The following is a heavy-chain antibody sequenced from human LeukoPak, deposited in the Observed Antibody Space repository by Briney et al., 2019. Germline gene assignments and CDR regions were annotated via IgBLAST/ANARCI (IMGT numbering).Heavy chain of an antibody. CDR1: KFTFSSYW. Sequence: GGSLRLSCAASKFTFSSYWMSWVRQAPGKGLEWVANIKQDGSVQFYMDSLKGRFSVSRDNAKNSPYLQMNGLRVEDTAVYYCTRLQIAVAGPNWFDPWGQGTLVTVSS. CDR3: TRLQIAVAGPNWFDP. V-gene: IGHV3-7*01. D-gene: IGHD6-19*01. CDR2: IKQDGSVQ. J-gene: IGHJ5*02.